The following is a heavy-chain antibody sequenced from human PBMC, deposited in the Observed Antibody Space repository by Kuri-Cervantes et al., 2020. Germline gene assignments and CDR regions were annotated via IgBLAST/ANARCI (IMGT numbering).Heavy chain of an antibody. CDR1: GFTFSDYY. Sequence: GGSLRLSCAASGFTFSDYYMSWIRQAPGKGLEWVSYISSSGSTIYYADSVKGRFTISRDNAKNSLYLQMNSLRAGDTAVYYCARALGSSSWYGTFDYWGQGTLVTVSS. CDR3: ARALGSSSWYGTFDY. V-gene: IGHV3-11*04. CDR2: ISSSGSTI. J-gene: IGHJ4*02. D-gene: IGHD6-13*01.